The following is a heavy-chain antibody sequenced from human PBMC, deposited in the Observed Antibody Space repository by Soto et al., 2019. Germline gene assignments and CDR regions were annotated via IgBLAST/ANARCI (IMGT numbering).Heavy chain of an antibody. D-gene: IGHD2-2*01. CDR2: INPSGGST. Sequence: EASVKVSCKASGYTFTSYYMHWVRQAPGQGLEWMGIINPSGGSTSYAQKFQGRVTMTRDTSTSTVYMELSSLRSEDTAVYYCARDNVVVPAAMSLGWFDPWGQGTLVTVSS. V-gene: IGHV1-46*03. CDR3: ARDNVVVPAAMSLGWFDP. J-gene: IGHJ5*02. CDR1: GYTFTSYY.